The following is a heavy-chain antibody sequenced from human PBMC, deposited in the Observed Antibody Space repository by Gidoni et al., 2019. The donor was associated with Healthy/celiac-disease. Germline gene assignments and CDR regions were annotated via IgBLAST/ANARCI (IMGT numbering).Heavy chain of an antibody. D-gene: IGHD3-3*01. CDR3: ARVGVPYYYYGMDV. J-gene: IGHJ6*02. CDR2: INPSGGST. V-gene: IGHV1-46*01. CDR1: AYTVTSYY. Sequence: QVQLVQSGAEVKQPGAPVTVSCTASAYTVTSYYMHWVRQAHGQGLEWMGIINPSGGSTSYEQKFQGRVTMTRNTSTSTVYMELSSLRAEDTAVYYCARVGVPYYYYGMDVWGQGTTVTVSS.